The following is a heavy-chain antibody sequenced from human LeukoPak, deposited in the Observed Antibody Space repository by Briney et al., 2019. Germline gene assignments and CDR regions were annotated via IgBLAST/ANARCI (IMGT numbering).Heavy chain of an antibody. CDR3: ARVRYDILTGYKYYFDY. J-gene: IGHJ4*02. CDR1: GGSFSGYY. CDR2: INHSGST. D-gene: IGHD3-9*01. V-gene: IGHV4-34*01. Sequence: PSETLSLTCAVYGGSFSGYYWSWIRQPPGKGLEWIGEINHSGSTNYNPSLKSRVTISVDTSKDQFSLKLSFVTAADTAVYYCARVRYDILTGYKYYFDYWGQGTLVTVSS.